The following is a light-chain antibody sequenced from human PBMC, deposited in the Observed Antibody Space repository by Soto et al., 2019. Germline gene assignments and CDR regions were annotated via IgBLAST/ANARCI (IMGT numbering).Light chain of an antibody. J-gene: IGLJ1*01. CDR3: QSSDDTGNYYL. Sequence: YELTQTPSVSVSPGQTARITCSGDELSKQYVYWYQQKPGQAPVLVIYKDTERASGIPERFSASSSGTTVTLTISGVRAEDEADYYCQSSDDTGNYYLFGTRTKVTVL. CDR1: ELSKQY. V-gene: IGLV3-25*02. CDR2: KDT.